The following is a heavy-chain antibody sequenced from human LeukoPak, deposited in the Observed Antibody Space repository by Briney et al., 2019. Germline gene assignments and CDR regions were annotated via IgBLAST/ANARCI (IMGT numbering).Heavy chain of an antibody. CDR3: ARGGPNSGGYAGNGFDI. V-gene: IGHV4-59*01. J-gene: IGHJ3*02. Sequence: SETLSLTCTVSGDSMNSYYWSWIRQSPGERPEWIGYISYSGSTNYSPSLKSRITISVDTSKNQFSLKLISVTAADTAVYYCARGGPNSGGYAGNGFDIWGQGTMVTVSS. CDR2: ISYSGST. CDR1: GDSMNSYY. D-gene: IGHD3-22*01.